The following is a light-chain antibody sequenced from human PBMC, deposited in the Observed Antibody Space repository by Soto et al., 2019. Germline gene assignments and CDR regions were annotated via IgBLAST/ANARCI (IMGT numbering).Light chain of an antibody. V-gene: IGLV2-8*01. CDR2: EVT. Sequence: QPVLTQPPSASGSRGQSVTISCTGTSVDINYVSWFQQHPGKAPKLIICEVTKRPSGVPDRFSGSKSGNTASLTVSGLQDDDEADYYCSSYAGRDIWVFGGGTKLTVL. CDR3: SSYAGRDIWV. CDR1: SVDINY. J-gene: IGLJ3*02.